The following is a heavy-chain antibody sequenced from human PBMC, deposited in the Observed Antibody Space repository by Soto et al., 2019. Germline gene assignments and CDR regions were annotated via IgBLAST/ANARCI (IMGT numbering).Heavy chain of an antibody. J-gene: IGHJ5*02. Sequence: GASVKVSCKASGYTFTSYYMHWVRQAPGQGLEWMGWISGYNGNTKYADKLQGRVTMTTDTSTTTAYMELRSLRSDDTAVYYCARDEVPAANWLDRWGQGTLVTVSS. CDR3: ARDEVPAANWLDR. D-gene: IGHD2-2*01. V-gene: IGHV1-18*04. CDR1: GYTFTSYY. CDR2: ISGYNGNT.